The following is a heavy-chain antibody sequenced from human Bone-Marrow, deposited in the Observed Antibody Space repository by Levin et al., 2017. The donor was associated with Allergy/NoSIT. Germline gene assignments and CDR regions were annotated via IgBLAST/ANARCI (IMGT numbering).Heavy chain of an antibody. V-gene: IGHV4-59*01. CDR1: GGSISSYY. D-gene: IGHD3-10*01. CDR2: IYYSGST. J-gene: IGHJ3*02. Sequence: SETLSLTCTVSGGSISSYYWSWIRQPPGKGLEWIGYIYYSGSTNYNPSLKSRVTISVDTSKNQFSLKLSSVTAADTAVYYCARGDAVLLWFGDAFDIWGQGTMVTVSS. CDR3: ARGDAVLLWFGDAFDI.